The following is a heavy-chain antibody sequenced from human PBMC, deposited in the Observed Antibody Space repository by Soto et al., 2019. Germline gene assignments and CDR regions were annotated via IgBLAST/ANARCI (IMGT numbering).Heavy chain of an antibody. CDR1: GGTFGSYA. V-gene: IGHV1-69*01. D-gene: IGHD2-2*01. CDR2: IIPITGTA. J-gene: IGHJ6*02. CDR3: ARSQGSSTSLEIYYYYYYGMDV. Sequence: VQLVQSGAEVKKPGSSVKVSCKAYGGTFGSYAISWVRQAPGQGPEWMGGIIPITGTANYAQKFQGRVTITADESTSTASMQLSSLRSEDTAVYYCARSQGSSTSLEIYYYYYYGMDVWGQGTTVTVSS.